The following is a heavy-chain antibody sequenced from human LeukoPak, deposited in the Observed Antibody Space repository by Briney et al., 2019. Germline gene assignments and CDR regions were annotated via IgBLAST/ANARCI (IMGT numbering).Heavy chain of an antibody. J-gene: IGHJ6*03. D-gene: IGHD2-2*01. CDR2: ISAYNGNT. Sequence: ASVKVSCKASGYTFTSYGISWVRQAPGQGLEWMGWISAYNGNTNYAQKLQGRVTMTTDTSTSTAYMELRSLRSDDTAVYYCARGAQDDIVVVPAAIPYYMDVWGKGTTVTVSS. V-gene: IGHV1-18*01. CDR3: ARGAQDDIVVVPAAIPYYMDV. CDR1: GYTFTSYG.